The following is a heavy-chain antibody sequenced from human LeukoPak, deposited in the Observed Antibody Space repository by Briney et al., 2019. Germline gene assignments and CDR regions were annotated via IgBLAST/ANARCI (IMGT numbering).Heavy chain of an antibody. CDR2: IYYSGST. CDR3: ARGRPVGGWYYNWFDP. CDR1: GGSISSSSYY. J-gene: IGHJ5*02. D-gene: IGHD6-19*01. V-gene: IGHV4-39*07. Sequence: PSETLSLTCTVSGGSISSSSYYWGWLRQPPGKGLEWIGSIYYSGSTYYNPSLKSRVTISVDTSKNQFSLRLSSVTAADTAVCYCARGRPVGGWYYNWFDPWGQGTLVTVSS.